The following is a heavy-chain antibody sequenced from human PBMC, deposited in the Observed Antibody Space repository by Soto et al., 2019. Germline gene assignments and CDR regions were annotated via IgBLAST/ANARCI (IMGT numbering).Heavy chain of an antibody. CDR1: GGSISSSNW. CDR3: AREKVLPQPGYYCDY. J-gene: IGHJ4*02. CDR2: LYHSGST. V-gene: IGHV4-4*02. D-gene: IGHD1-1*01. Sequence: QVQLQESGPGLVKPSGTLSLTCAVSGGSISSSNWWSWVRQPPGKGLEWIGELYHSGSTNYNPSLKSRVTIAVDKSQNQFSLKLSSVTAADTAVYYCAREKVLPQPGYYCDYWGQGTLVTVSS.